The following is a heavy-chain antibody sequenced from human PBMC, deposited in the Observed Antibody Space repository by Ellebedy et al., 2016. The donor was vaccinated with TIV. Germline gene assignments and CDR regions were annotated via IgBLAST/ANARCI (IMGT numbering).Heavy chain of an antibody. CDR1: GGSISSYY. CDR2: LYYSGNT. CDR3: ARIQPEDWFDP. J-gene: IGHJ5*02. D-gene: IGHD5-18*01. Sequence: MPSETLSLTCTVSGGSISSYYWSWLRQPPGKGLEWIGYLYYSGNTNYNPSLKSRVTISVDTSKNQFSLKLSSVTAADTAVYYCARIQPEDWFDPWGQGTLVTVSS. V-gene: IGHV4-59*08.